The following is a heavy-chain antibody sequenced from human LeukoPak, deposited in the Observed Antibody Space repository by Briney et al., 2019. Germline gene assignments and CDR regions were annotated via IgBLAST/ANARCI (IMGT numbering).Heavy chain of an antibody. J-gene: IGHJ4*02. CDR1: GHTFTSYG. Sequence: ASVKVSCKASGHTFTSYGISWVRQAPGQGLEWMGWISAYNGNTNYAQKLQGRVTMTTDTSTSTAYMELRSLRSDDTAVYYCARVARYSSSSSPPRGQNDYWGQGTLVTVSS. V-gene: IGHV1-18*01. D-gene: IGHD6-6*01. CDR3: ARVARYSSSSSPPRGQNDY. CDR2: ISAYNGNT.